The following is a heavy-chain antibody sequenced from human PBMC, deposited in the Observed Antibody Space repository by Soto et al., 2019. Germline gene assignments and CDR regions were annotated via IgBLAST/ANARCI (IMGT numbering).Heavy chain of an antibody. Sequence: EVELLESGGGLVQPGGSLRVSCAASGFSFSDITMSWVRQPPGKGLQWVADISASGATTKYADSVRGRFTISRDNSKNIWYLQMTSLRAEDTAVYYCTVRRFSISWSSFDSWGQGTLVTVSS. V-gene: IGHV3-23*01. CDR2: ISASGATT. J-gene: IGHJ4*02. D-gene: IGHD2-2*01. CDR3: TVRRFSISWSSFDS. CDR1: GFSFSDIT.